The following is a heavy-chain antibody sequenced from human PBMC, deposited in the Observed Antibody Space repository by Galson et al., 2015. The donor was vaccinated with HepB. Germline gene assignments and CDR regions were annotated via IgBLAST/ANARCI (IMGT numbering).Heavy chain of an antibody. D-gene: IGHD6-13*01. CDR2: IWYDGSNK. V-gene: IGHV3-33*01. CDR1: GFTFSSYG. CDR3: ARDRSPGSWASWFDP. Sequence: SLRLSCAASGFTFSSYGMHWVRQAPGKGLEWVAVIWYDGSNKYYADSVKGRFTISRDNSRNTLYLQMDSLRAEDTAVYSCARDRSPGSWASWFDPWGQGTLVTVSS. J-gene: IGHJ5*02.